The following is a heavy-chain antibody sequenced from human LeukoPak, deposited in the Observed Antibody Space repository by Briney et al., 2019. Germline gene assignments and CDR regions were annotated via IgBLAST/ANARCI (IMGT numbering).Heavy chain of an antibody. J-gene: IGHJ6*02. V-gene: IGHV5-51*01. D-gene: IGHD6-19*01. Sequence: GESLEISCKGSGYIFTNYWIGWVRQMPGKGLEWMGIIYPGDSDTKYTPSFQGRVTFSIDKSTSSAYLRWSSLKASDTAIYYCARLEAGPGISYYYGMDVWGQGTTVTVSS. CDR3: ARLEAGPGISYYYGMDV. CDR2: IYPGDSDT. CDR1: GYIFTNYW.